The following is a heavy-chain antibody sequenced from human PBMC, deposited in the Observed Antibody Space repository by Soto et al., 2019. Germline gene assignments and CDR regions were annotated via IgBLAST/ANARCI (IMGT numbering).Heavy chain of an antibody. CDR1: GFTFSSYG. V-gene: IGHV3-30*18. CDR3: AKAGLSATIMSHLDY. CDR2: ISYDGNTE. J-gene: IGHJ4*02. D-gene: IGHD5-12*01. Sequence: GGSLRLSCAASGFTFSSYGIHWVRQAPGKGLEWVAVISYDGNTEYYADSVKGRFTISRDNSKNTLYLQMNSLRGEDTAVYYCAKAGLSATIMSHLDYWGQGALVTVSS.